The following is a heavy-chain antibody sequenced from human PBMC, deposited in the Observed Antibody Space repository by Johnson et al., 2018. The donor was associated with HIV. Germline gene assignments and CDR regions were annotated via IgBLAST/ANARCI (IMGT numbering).Heavy chain of an antibody. D-gene: IGHD2-21*01. Sequence: VQLVESGGGLVQPGGSLRLSCAVSGFTFTNYWMHWVRQAPGKGFVWVSRVNNDGGDTIYADSGKGRFTISRDNAKNTLFLQMNSLRAEDTAMYFCARGGPFHAFDIWGHGTTVTVSS. J-gene: IGHJ3*02. CDR3: ARGGPFHAFDI. CDR2: VNNDGGDT. CDR1: GFTFTNYW. V-gene: IGHV3-74*01.